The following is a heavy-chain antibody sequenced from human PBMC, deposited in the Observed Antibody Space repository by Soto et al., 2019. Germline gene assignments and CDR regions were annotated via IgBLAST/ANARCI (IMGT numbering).Heavy chain of an antibody. CDR3: AKDVGYCSGGNCYTTIDY. CDR2: ISYDGSNK. Sequence: LRLSCAASGFTFSSYGMHWVRQAPGKGLEWVAVISYDGSNKYYADSVKGRFTISRDNSKNTLYLQMNSLRAEDTAVYYCAKDVGYCSGGNCYTTIDYWGQGTLVTVSS. V-gene: IGHV3-30*18. D-gene: IGHD2-15*01. CDR1: GFTFSSYG. J-gene: IGHJ4*02.